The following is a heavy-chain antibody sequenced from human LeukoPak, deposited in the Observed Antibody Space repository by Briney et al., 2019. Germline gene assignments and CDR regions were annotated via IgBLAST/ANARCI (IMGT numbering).Heavy chain of an antibody. V-gene: IGHV1-18*01. Sequence: ASVKVSCKASGYTFTSYGISWVRQAPGQGLEWMGWISAYNGNTNYAQKLQGRVTMTTGTSTSTAYMELRSLRSDDTAVYYCARYRRGWHHYYFDYWGQGTLVTVSS. D-gene: IGHD6-19*01. J-gene: IGHJ4*02. CDR2: ISAYNGNT. CDR1: GYTFTSYG. CDR3: ARYRRGWHHYYFDY.